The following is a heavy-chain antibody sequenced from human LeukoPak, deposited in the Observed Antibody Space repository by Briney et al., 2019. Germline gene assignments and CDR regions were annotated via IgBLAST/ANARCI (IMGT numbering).Heavy chain of an antibody. Sequence: SETLSLTCTVSGGSVSSGSYYWSWIRQPPGKGLEWIGYIYYSGSTNYNPSLKSRVTISVDTSKNQFSLKLSSVTAADTAVYYCARVVVVPAADSIWFDPWGQGTLVTVSS. CDR3: ARVVVVPAADSIWFDP. J-gene: IGHJ5*02. CDR1: GGSVSSGSYY. CDR2: IYYSGST. D-gene: IGHD2-2*01. V-gene: IGHV4-61*01.